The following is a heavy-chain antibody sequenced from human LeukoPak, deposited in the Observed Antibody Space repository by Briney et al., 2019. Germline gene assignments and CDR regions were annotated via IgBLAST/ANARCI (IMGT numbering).Heavy chain of an antibody. CDR1: GFTFSSYA. Sequence: GGSLRLSCAASGFTFSSYAMNWVRQAPGKGLEWVSAISGSGGSTYYADSVKGRFTISRDNSKNTLYLQMISLRADDTAVYYCATRTSGYSGYDYVGDYYYYMDVWGKGTTVTISS. CDR3: ATRTSGYSGYDYVGDYYYYMDV. J-gene: IGHJ6*03. CDR2: ISGSGGST. V-gene: IGHV3-23*01. D-gene: IGHD5-12*01.